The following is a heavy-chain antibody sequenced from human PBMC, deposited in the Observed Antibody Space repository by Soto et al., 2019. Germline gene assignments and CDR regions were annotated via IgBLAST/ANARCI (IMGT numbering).Heavy chain of an antibody. CDR1: GFTFRTSW. Sequence: GGSLRLSGAASGFTFRTSWIHWVRQGPWTGLVWVARIDDDGISTSYADSVKGRFTISRDNAKHTLYLQMNNLRAEDTGVYYCASDTHCSGGNCYGGGLDVWGQGTTVTVSS. D-gene: IGHD2-15*01. CDR2: IDDDGIST. CDR3: ASDTHCSGGNCYGGGLDV. J-gene: IGHJ6*02. V-gene: IGHV3-74*01.